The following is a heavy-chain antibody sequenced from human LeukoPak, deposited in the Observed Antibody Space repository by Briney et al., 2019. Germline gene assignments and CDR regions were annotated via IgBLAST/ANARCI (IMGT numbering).Heavy chain of an antibody. CDR2: IIHILGIA. D-gene: IGHD6-13*01. V-gene: IGHV1-69*04. CDR3: AREIAAAGPDAFDI. Sequence: GASVKVSCKASGYTFTGYYMHWVRQAPGQGLEWMGRIIHILGIANYAQKFQGRVTITADKSTSTAYMELSSLRSEDTAVYYCAREIAAAGPDAFDIWGQGTMVTVSS. J-gene: IGHJ3*02. CDR1: GYTFTGYY.